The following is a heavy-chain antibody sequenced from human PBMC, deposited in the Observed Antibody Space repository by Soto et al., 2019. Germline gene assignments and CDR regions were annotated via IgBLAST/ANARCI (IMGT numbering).Heavy chain of an antibody. V-gene: IGHV1-18*01. Sequence: QVQLVQSGAEVKKPGASVKVSCKASDYTFTSYGITWVRQAPGQGLEWMGWISAYNGNTKYAQKFQGRVTMTTDTSTSTAYLELRSLRSGDTAVYYCASDLAVALTDYWGQGTPVTFSS. CDR2: ISAYNGNT. CDR3: ASDLAVALTDY. D-gene: IGHD6-19*01. J-gene: IGHJ4*02. CDR1: DYTFTSYG.